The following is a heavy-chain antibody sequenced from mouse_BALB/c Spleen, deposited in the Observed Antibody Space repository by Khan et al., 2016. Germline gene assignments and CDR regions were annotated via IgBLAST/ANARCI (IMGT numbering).Heavy chain of an antibody. V-gene: IGHV1-77*01. D-gene: IGHD1-2*01. CDR1: GYTFTDYY. CDR3: ARSYYGYFAMDY. J-gene: IGHJ4*01. Sequence: VQLQESGTELPRPGASVKLSCKASGYTFTDYYLHWVKQRTGQGLAWIGEIFPGSGSTYYNEKFKGKASLTADTSSSTAYMQLSSLTSEDSAVYFCARSYYGYFAMDYWGHGASVTVSS. CDR2: IFPGSGST.